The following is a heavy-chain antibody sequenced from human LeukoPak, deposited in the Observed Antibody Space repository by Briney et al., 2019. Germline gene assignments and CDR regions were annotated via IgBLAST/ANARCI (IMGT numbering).Heavy chain of an antibody. Sequence: GSLRLSCAASGFTFSDYYMSWIRQAPGKGLEWVSYISSSGSTIYYADSVKGRFTISRDNAKNSLYLQMNSLRAEDTAVYYCARVPGYCSSTSCPYWYFDLWGRGTLVTVSS. D-gene: IGHD2-2*01. V-gene: IGHV3-11*04. CDR1: GFTFSDYY. CDR2: ISSSGSTI. CDR3: ARVPGYCSSTSCPYWYFDL. J-gene: IGHJ2*01.